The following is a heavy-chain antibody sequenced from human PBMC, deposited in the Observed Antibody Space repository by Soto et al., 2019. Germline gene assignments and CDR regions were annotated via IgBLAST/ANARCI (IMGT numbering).Heavy chain of an antibody. V-gene: IGHV3-66*01. CDR1: GFTVSSNY. J-gene: IGHJ3*02. CDR2: IYSGGST. Sequence: EVQLVESGGGLVQPGGSLRLSCAASGFTVSSNYMSWVRQAPGKGLEWVSVIYSGGSTYYADSVKGRFTISRDNSKNTLYLQMNSLRAEDTAVYYCARASYDYIWGSYRYVDAFDIWGQGTMVTDSS. CDR3: ARASYDYIWGSYRYVDAFDI. D-gene: IGHD3-16*02.